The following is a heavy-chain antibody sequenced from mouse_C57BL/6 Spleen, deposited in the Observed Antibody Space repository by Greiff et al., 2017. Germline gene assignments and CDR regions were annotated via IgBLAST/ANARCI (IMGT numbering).Heavy chain of an antibody. CDR3: AGKDYFDY. Sequence: VQLQQPGAELVKPGASVTLSCKASDYTFTSYWMHWVKQRPGQGLEWIGMIHPNSGSTNYNEKFKSKATLTVDKSSSTAYMQLSSLTSEDSAVYYCAGKDYFDYWGQGTTLTVSS. CDR1: DYTFTSYW. J-gene: IGHJ2*01. CDR2: IHPNSGST. V-gene: IGHV1-64*01.